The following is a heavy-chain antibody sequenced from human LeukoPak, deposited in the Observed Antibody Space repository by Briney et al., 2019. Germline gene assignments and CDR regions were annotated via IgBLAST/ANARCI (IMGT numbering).Heavy chain of an antibody. CDR1: GFSLSTSGVG. CDR2: IYWDDDK. Sequence: SGPTLVKPTQTLTLTCTFSGFSLSTSGVGVGWIRQPPGKALEWLALIYWDDDKRYSPSLKSRLTITKDTSKNQVVLTMTNMDPVDTATYYCAHRRIGVVTAEPNWFDPWGQGTLVTVSS. CDR3: AHRRIGVVTAEPNWFDP. J-gene: IGHJ5*02. D-gene: IGHD3-3*01. V-gene: IGHV2-5*02.